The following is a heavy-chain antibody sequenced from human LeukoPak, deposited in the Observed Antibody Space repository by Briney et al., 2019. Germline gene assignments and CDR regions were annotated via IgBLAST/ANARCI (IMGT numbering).Heavy chain of an antibody. Sequence: GGSLRLSCAASGFTFSSYGMHWARQAPGKGLEWVAFIRYDGSNKYYADSVKGRFTISRDNSKNTLYLQMNSLRAEDTAVYYCAKDLRLLRLFDRSYKDKNWFDPWGQGTLVTVSS. CDR2: IRYDGSNK. CDR1: GFTFSSYG. CDR3: AKDLRLLRLFDRSYKDKNWFDP. V-gene: IGHV3-30*02. D-gene: IGHD4-23*01. J-gene: IGHJ5*02.